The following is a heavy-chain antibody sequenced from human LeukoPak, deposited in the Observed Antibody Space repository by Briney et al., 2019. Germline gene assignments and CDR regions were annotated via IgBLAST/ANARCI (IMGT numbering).Heavy chain of an antibody. D-gene: IGHD3-22*01. CDR1: GFTFSNNG. Sequence: PGRSLRLSCAASGFTFSNNGMHWVRQAPGKGLEWVAVISYDGSNKYYADSVKGRFTISSDNSKNTLYLQMNSLRAEDTAVYYCAKDQAIDGYCDYWGQGTLVTVSS. CDR2: ISYDGSNK. V-gene: IGHV3-30*18. J-gene: IGHJ4*02. CDR3: AKDQAIDGYCDY.